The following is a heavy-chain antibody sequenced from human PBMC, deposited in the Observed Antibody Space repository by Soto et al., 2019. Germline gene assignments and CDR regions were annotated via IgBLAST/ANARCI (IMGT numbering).Heavy chain of an antibody. J-gene: IGHJ6*02. CDR1: GFSLSTSGVG. CDR2: IYWDDDK. CDR3: AHSGIGYSSSWFGPMDV. D-gene: IGHD6-13*01. V-gene: IGHV2-5*02. Sequence: QITLKESGPTLVKPTQTLTLTCTFSGFSLSTSGVGVGWIRQPPGKALEWLALIYWDDDKRYSPSLKSRLTITKDTSKNQVVLTMTNMDLVDTATYYCAHSGIGYSSSWFGPMDVWGQGTTVTVSS.